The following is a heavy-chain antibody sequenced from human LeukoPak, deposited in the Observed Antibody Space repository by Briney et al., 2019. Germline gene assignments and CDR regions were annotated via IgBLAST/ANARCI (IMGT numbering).Heavy chain of an antibody. CDR2: ISGLGNT. V-gene: IGHV3-23*01. D-gene: IGHD5-12*01. J-gene: IGHJ4*01. Sequence: GGSLRLSCAASGFAFSYYAMSWVRQAPGKGLEWVSGISGLGNTHYTDSVKGSFTSSRDNSKSTLDLQMNSLRVEDTALYYCAKDIYSAYDLARAFDFWGQGTLVTVST. CDR1: GFAFSYYA. CDR3: AKDIYSAYDLARAFDF.